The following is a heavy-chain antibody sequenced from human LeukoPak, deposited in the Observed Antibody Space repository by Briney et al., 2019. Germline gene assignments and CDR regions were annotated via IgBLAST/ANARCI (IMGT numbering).Heavy chain of an antibody. CDR1: GYTFTGYY. CDR3: ARDPPPYDIYWFDP. Sequence: GASVKVSCKASGYTFTGYYMHWVRQAPGQGLEWMGWINSNSGGTNYAQKFQGRVTMTRDTSISTAYMELSRLRSDDTAVYYCARDPPPYDIYWFDPWGQGTLVTVSS. V-gene: IGHV1-2*02. CDR2: INSNSGGT. J-gene: IGHJ5*02. D-gene: IGHD3-22*01.